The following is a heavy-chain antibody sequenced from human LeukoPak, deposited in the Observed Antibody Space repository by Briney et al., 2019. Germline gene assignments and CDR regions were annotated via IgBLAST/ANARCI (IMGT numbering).Heavy chain of an antibody. CDR3: ASNIAAAGTGVRFDP. J-gene: IGHJ5*02. Sequence: SSETLSLTCAVYGGSFSGYYWSWIRQPPGKWLEWIGEINHSGSTNYNPSLKSRVTISVDTSKNQFSLKLSSVTAADTAVYYCASNIAAAGTGVRFDPWGQGTLVTVSS. CDR2: INHSGST. V-gene: IGHV4-34*01. D-gene: IGHD6-13*01. CDR1: GGSFSGYY.